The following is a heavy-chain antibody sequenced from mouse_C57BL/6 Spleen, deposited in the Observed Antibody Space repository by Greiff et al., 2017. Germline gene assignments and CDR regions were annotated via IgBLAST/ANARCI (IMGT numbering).Heavy chain of an antibody. J-gene: IGHJ4*01. Sequence: VQLKESGAELVKPGASVKLSCTASGFNIKDYYMHWVKQRTEQGLEWIGRIDPEDGETKYAPKFQGKATITADTSSTTAYLQLSSLTSEDTAFYYCARWGYYGSSYEAMDYWGQGTSVTVSS. CDR3: ARWGYYGSSYEAMDY. V-gene: IGHV14-2*01. CDR1: GFNIKDYY. D-gene: IGHD1-1*01. CDR2: IDPEDGET.